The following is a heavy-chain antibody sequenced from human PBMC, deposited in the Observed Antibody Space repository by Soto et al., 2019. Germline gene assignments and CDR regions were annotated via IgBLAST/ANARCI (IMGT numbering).Heavy chain of an antibody. CDR1: GYSFTSYW. D-gene: IGHD6-13*01. V-gene: IGHV5-51*01. Sequence: GESLKISCKGSGYSFTSYWIGWVRQMPGKGLEWMGIIYPGDSDTRYSPSFQGQVTISADKSISTAYLQWSSLKASDTAMYYCARGNIAAAAPAEYDAFDIWGQGTMVTVSS. CDR3: ARGNIAAAAPAEYDAFDI. J-gene: IGHJ3*02. CDR2: IYPGDSDT.